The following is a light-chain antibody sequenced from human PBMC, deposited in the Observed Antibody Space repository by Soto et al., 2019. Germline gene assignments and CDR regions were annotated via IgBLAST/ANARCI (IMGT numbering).Light chain of an antibody. CDR2: DAS. J-gene: IGKJ1*01. V-gene: IGKV3-15*01. CDR1: QSVSSSY. CDR3: QQYNNWPPWT. Sequence: EIVLTQYPATLSLSPGERYTLSCVASQSVSSSYLAWYQQKPGLAPRLLIYDASTRATGIPARFSGSGSGTEFTLTISSLQSEDFAVYYCQQYNNWPPWTFGQGTKVEIK.